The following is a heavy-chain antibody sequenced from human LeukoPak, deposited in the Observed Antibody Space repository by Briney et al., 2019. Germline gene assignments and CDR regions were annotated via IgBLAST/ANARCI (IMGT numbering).Heavy chain of an antibody. Sequence: GGSLRLSCATSRFTFSSYWMSWVRQAPGMGLEWVANINPDGSEQYYLDSVRGRFTISRDNAKNSLYLPMNSLRAEDTAVYYCSREDCSGGTCYNSIDYWGQGTLVTVSS. CDR1: RFTFSSYW. D-gene: IGHD2-15*01. J-gene: IGHJ4*02. CDR3: SREDCSGGTCYNSIDY. CDR2: INPDGSEQ. V-gene: IGHV3-7*01.